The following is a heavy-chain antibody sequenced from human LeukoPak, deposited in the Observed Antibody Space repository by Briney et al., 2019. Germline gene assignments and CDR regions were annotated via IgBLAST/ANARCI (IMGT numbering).Heavy chain of an antibody. CDR1: GYTFTGYY. CDR2: INPNSGGT. D-gene: IGHD3-3*01. CDR3: ARESYREYGPLYDGASDI. Sequence: ASVKVSCKASGYTFTGYYMHWVREAPGQGREWMGRINPNSGGTNYAQKFQGRVTMTRDTAISTAYMELSRLRSDDNSVYCCARESYREYGPLYDGASDIWLQRTVVTVSS. V-gene: IGHV1-2*06. J-gene: IGHJ3*02.